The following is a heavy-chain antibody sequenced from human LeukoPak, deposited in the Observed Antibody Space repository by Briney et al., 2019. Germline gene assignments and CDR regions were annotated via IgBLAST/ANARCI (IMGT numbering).Heavy chain of an antibody. Sequence: SVKVSCKASGGTFSSYAISWVRQAPGQGLEWMGRIIPILGIANYAQKFQGRVTITADKSTSTAYMELSSLRAEDTAVYYCARERGYSGYGLYYFDNWGQGTLVTVSS. J-gene: IGHJ4*02. CDR2: IIPILGIA. V-gene: IGHV1-69*04. D-gene: IGHD5-12*01. CDR1: GGTFSSYA. CDR3: ARERGYSGYGLYYFDN.